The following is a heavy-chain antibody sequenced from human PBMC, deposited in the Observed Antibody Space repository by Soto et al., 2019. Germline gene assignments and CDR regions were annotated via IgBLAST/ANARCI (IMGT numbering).Heavy chain of an antibody. V-gene: IGHV3-74*01. CDR3: LRGGPGVPMYYSDY. J-gene: IGHJ4*02. CDR1: GFTFSPSW. CDR2: ISPDGTST. Sequence: GGSLRLSCAASGFTFSPSWMHWVRQAPGKGLVWVSRISPDGTSTTYADSVKGRFSISRDDAKNTVYLQMNSLRAEDSAMYYCLRGGPGVPMYYSDYWGQGTQVTVPQ. D-gene: IGHD3-10*01.